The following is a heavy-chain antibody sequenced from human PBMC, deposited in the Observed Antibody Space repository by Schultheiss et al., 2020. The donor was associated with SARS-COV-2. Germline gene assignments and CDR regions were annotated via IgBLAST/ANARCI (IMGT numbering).Heavy chain of an antibody. CDR3: AKVDPAPPIARPDVNWFES. CDR2: INHSGRS. V-gene: IGHV4-34*01. Sequence: SETLSLTCAVSGGSFSDYYWGWIRQSPGLGLEWIGEINHSGRSFYNPSLKSRVTISVDTSKNQFSLKVNSVTAADTAVYYCAKVDPAPPIARPDVNWFESWGQGALVTVSS. CDR1: GGSFSDYY. J-gene: IGHJ5*01. D-gene: IGHD2-15*01.